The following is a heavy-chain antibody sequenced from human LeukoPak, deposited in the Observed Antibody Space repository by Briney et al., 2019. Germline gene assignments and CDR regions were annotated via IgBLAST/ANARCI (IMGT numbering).Heavy chain of an antibody. CDR3: ANVEWPLDY. D-gene: IGHD1-26*01. CDR2: ISGSASNT. V-gene: IGHV3-23*01. J-gene: IGHJ4*02. CDR1: GFTFSSYA. Sequence: PGGSLRLSCAASGFTFSSYAMCWVRQAPGKGLEWVSAISGSASNTYYADSVKGRFTISRDNSRNTLYLQMNSLRAEDTAVYYCANVEWPLDYWGQGTLVTVSS.